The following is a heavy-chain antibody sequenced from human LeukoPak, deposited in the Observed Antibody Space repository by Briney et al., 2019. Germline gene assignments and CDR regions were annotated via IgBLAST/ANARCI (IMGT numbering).Heavy chain of an antibody. CDR1: GGSISSSY. CDR2: IYYGGST. Sequence: SETLSLTCTVSGGSISSSYWSWIRQPPGKGLEWIGYIYYGGSTNYNPSLKSRVTISVDTSKNQFSLKLSSVTAADTAVYYCAREGVGAEGSFDYWGQGTLVTVSS. D-gene: IGHD1-26*01. CDR3: AREGVGAEGSFDY. J-gene: IGHJ4*02. V-gene: IGHV4-59*01.